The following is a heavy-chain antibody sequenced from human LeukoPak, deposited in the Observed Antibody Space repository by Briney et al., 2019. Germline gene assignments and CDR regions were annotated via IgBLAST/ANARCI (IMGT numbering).Heavy chain of an antibody. V-gene: IGHV4-61*01. CDR3: ARDREQYDY. J-gene: IGHJ4*02. Sequence: SQTLSLTCTVSGGSISSGSYYWSWIRQPPGKGLEWIGYIYYSGSTNYNPSLKSRVTISVDTSKNQFSLKLSSVTAADTAVYYCARDREQYDYWGQGTLVTVSS. CDR1: GGSISSGSYY. D-gene: IGHD6-19*01. CDR2: IYYSGST.